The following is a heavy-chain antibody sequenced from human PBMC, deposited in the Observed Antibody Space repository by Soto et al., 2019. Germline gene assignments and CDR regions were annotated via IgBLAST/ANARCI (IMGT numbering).Heavy chain of an antibody. CDR3: ARDSTSPDY. CDR1: GYSFISND. Sequence: QVQLVQSGAEVKKPGASVKVSCMASGYSFISNDITWVRQATGQGLEWMGWMNANSGITEYAQKFLGRVTMTRNTSISTAYMELTSLRSEETAVYYCARDSTSPDYWGQGTLVTVSS. CDR2: MNANSGIT. V-gene: IGHV1-8*02. J-gene: IGHJ4*02. D-gene: IGHD2-2*01.